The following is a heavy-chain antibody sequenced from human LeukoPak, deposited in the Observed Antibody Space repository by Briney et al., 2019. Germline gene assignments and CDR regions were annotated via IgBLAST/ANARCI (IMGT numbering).Heavy chain of an antibody. CDR1: GGSICSGGYY. D-gene: IGHD3-22*01. CDR2: IYYSGST. V-gene: IGHV4-31*03. J-gene: IGHJ4*02. Sequence: SETLSLTCTVSGGSICSGGYYWSWIRQHPGKGLEWIGYIYYSGSTYYNPSLKSRVTISVDTSKNQFSLKLSSVTAADTAVYYCARGHYYDSSGFDYWGQGTLVTVSS. CDR3: ARGHYYDSSGFDY.